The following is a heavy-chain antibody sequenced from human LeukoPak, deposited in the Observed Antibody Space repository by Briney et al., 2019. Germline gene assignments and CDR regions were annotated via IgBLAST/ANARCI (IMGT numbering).Heavy chain of an antibody. CDR1: GFTFSSHW. Sequence: GGSLRLSCAASGFTFSSHWMGWVRQAPGKRLEWVANMNVDGSEKYYADSAKGRFTISRDNARNSVYLQMNSLRVEDTAVYYCARDPVEWELLLDYWGQGTLVTVSS. CDR3: ARDPVEWELLLDY. D-gene: IGHD1-26*01. J-gene: IGHJ4*02. CDR2: MNVDGSEK. V-gene: IGHV3-7*01.